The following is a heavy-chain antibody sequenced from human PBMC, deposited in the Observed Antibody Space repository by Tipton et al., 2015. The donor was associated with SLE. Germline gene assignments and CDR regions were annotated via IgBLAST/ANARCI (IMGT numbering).Heavy chain of an antibody. V-gene: IGHV3-7*01. J-gene: IGHJ3*02. CDR2: IQQDGFEK. CDR1: KFTFSTYG. D-gene: IGHD2/OR15-2a*01. Sequence: GSLRLSCAASKFTFSTYGMNWVRQAPGKGLEWVANIQQDGFEKYYVDSVKGRFTISRDSAKNSLYLQMNSLRAEDTAVYYCTRVESTSWAFDIWGQGTIVTVSS. CDR3: TRVESTSWAFDI.